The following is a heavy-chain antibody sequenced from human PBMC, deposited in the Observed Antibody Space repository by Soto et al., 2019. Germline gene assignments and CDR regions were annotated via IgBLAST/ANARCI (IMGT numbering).Heavy chain of an antibody. Sequence: ASVKVSCKASGGTFSSYAISWLRQSPGQGLEWMGGIIPIFGTANYAQKFQGRVTITADESTSTAYMELSSLRSEDTAVYYCARDPFGRAPGVWFDPWGQGTLVTVSS. D-gene: IGHD3-16*01. CDR1: GGTFSSYA. V-gene: IGHV1-69*13. CDR2: IIPIFGTA. CDR3: ARDPFGRAPGVWFDP. J-gene: IGHJ5*02.